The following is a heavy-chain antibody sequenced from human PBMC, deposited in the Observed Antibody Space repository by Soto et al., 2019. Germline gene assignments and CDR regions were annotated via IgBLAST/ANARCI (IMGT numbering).Heavy chain of an antibody. J-gene: IGHJ3*02. V-gene: IGHV1-18*01. D-gene: IGHD6-19*01. CDR1: GYTFTSYG. CDR2: ISAYNGNT. Sequence: QVQLVQSGAEVKKPGASVKVSCKASGYTFTSYGISWVRQAPGQGLEWMGWISAYNGNTNYAQKLQGRVTMTTDTSTSTAHMELRSLRTADTAVYYGATTSVAGTRSAFAIWGQWNMVTVSS. CDR3: ATTSVAGTRSAFAI.